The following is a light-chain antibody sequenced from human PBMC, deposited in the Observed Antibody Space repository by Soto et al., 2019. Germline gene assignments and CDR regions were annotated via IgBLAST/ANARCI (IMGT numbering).Light chain of an antibody. CDR1: QSVSSN. J-gene: IGKJ5*01. Sequence: SPGSLSLSQGERATLSCRASQSVSSNYLAWYQQKPGQAPRLLIYGASSRATGIPVRFSGSGSGTEFTLTISSLQSEDFAVYYCQQYNNWLLTFGHGTRLEIK. V-gene: IGKV3-15*01. CDR3: QQYNNWLLT. CDR2: GAS.